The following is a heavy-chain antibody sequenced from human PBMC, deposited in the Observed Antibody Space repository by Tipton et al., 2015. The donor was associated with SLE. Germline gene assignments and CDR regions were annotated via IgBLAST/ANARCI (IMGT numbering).Heavy chain of an antibody. D-gene: IGHD6-25*01. V-gene: IGHV3-30-3*01. Sequence: RSLRLSCAASGFTFSSYAIHWVRQAPGEGLEWVALIPYDGSNKYYADSVKGRFTISRDNSKNTLYLQMNSLRAEDTAVYYCAKEFSGYFDYWGQGTLVTVSS. CDR2: IPYDGSNK. CDR3: AKEFSGYFDY. CDR1: GFTFSSYA. J-gene: IGHJ4*02.